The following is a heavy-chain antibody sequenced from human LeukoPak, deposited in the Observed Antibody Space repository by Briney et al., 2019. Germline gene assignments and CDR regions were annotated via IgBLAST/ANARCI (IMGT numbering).Heavy chain of an antibody. CDR3: AELGITMIGGV. CDR1: GFTFSSYS. V-gene: IGHV3-48*03. D-gene: IGHD3-10*02. Sequence: GGSLRLSCAASGFTFSSYSMNWVRQAPGKGLEWVSYINSRGSTIYYADSVKGRFTISRDNAENSLYLQMNSLRAEDTAVYYCAELGITMIGGVWGKGTTVTISS. J-gene: IGHJ6*04. CDR2: INSRGSTI.